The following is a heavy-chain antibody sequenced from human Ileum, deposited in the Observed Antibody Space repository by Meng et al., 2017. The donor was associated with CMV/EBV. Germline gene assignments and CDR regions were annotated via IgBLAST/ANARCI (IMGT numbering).Heavy chain of an antibody. CDR2: INPNSGST. CDR1: GYTFTGDY. J-gene: IGHJ6*02. V-gene: IGHV1-2*02. D-gene: IGHD2-2*01. CDR3: ASGRPLVGIPATRYYYYGMDV. Sequence: GGSLRLSCKASGYTFTGDYMHWVRQAPGQGLEWMGWINPNSGSTNYAQKFQGRVTMTRDTSISTVYMELSRLRSDDTAVYYCASGRPLVGIPATRYYYYGMDVWGQGTTVTVSS.